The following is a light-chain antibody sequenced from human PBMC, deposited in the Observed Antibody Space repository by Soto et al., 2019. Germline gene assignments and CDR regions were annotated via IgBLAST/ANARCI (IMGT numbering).Light chain of an antibody. V-gene: IGKV3-20*01. CDR3: QQYGSSPKT. CDR1: QRVSRNN. J-gene: IGKJ1*01. CDR2: GAS. Sequence: EVVLTQSPGTLSLSPGERATLSCRASQRVSRNNLAWFQQKPGQAPRLLIYGASTRATGIPDRFSGSGSETDFTLTISRVEPEDFAVYYCQQYGSSPKTFGQGTKVEIK.